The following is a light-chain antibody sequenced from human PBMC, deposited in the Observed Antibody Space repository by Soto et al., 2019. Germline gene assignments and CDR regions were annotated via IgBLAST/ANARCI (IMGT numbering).Light chain of an antibody. CDR3: QQYYSYPRT. CDR1: QYISNW. Sequence: LPIAPSPFTLAASVGDRVPNHFPASQYISNWLAWYQQKPGKAPKLLIYDASSLESGVPSRFSGSGSGTEFTLTISCLQSEDFATYYCQQYYSYPRTFGQGTKVDIK. J-gene: IGKJ1*01. CDR2: DAS. V-gene: IGKV1-5*01.